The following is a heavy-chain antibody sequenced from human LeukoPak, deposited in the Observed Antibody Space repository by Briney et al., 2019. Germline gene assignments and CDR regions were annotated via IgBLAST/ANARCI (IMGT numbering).Heavy chain of an antibody. CDR3: VRGSYGAYDY. CDR1: GFTLSTYS. Sequence: PGGSLRLSCAASGFTLSTYSMDWVRLAPGKGLEWVSSISSDSSYIYYADAVHGRFTVSRDNAKYSLYLQMNSLRAEDTAVYYCVRGSYGAYDYWGQGSLVTVSS. CDR2: ISSDSSYI. V-gene: IGHV3-21*01. J-gene: IGHJ4*02. D-gene: IGHD4-17*01.